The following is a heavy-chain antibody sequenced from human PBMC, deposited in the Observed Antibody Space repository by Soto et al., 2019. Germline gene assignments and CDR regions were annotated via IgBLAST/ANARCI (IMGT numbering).Heavy chain of an antibody. Sequence: PSEPLSLTCTVSGGSINNYWWGLIRQAADKRLEWIGRLHTTGATNYNPSLRSRVTMSVDKSKNQFSLNLASVTAADTAVYYCVRDVPAAGTDWCCPGDQGTLVTGSS. CDR3: VRDVPAAGTDWCCP. V-gene: IGHV4-4*07. D-gene: IGHD6-13*01. J-gene: IGHJ4*02. CDR2: LHTTGAT. CDR1: GGSINNYW.